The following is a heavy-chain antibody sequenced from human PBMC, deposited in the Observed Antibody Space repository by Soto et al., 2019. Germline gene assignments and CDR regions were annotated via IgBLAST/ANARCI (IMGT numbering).Heavy chain of an antibody. Sequence: QVRLVQSGAEVKKPGASVSISCKTSGFTFTTYYIHWVRQPPGQGLEWMGMIDPSGGSTTYAQKFQGRITMTSDMSTSTVYTELSSLRSEDTAVYYCARVPYDTIGYYAFWGQGTLVTVSS. CDR3: ARVPYDTIGYYAF. D-gene: IGHD3-22*01. CDR1: GFTFTTYY. CDR2: IDPSGGST. J-gene: IGHJ4*02. V-gene: IGHV1-46*01.